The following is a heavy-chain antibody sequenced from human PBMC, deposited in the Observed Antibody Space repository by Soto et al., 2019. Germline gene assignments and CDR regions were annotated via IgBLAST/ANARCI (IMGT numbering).Heavy chain of an antibody. V-gene: IGHV3-53*02. Sequence: EVQLVETGGGLIQPGGSLRLSCAASGFTVSSNHMSWVRQAPGKGLEWVSVIYSGGSTYYADSVKGRFTISRDNSKNTLYLQMNSLRAEDTAVYYCARGGIAAADWLDAFDIWGQGTMVTVSS. CDR3: ARGGIAAADWLDAFDI. CDR1: GFTVSSNH. CDR2: IYSGGST. D-gene: IGHD6-13*01. J-gene: IGHJ3*02.